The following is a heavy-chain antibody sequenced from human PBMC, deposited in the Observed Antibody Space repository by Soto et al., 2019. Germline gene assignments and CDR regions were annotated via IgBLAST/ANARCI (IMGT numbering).Heavy chain of an antibody. CDR2: IIPVLGVT. Sequence: QVQLVQSGAEVRKPGSSVEVSCMSSGSTFSSYTVNWVRQAPGQGLEWIGRIIPVLGVTHYARRFQGRGTITADRSRKTAYMVLTSLTSADTAVYYCARRRYCGVDCYNKFYYGMDVWGQGTTVTVSS. J-gene: IGHJ6*02. CDR3: ARRRYCGVDCYNKFYYGMDV. V-gene: IGHV1-69*02. CDR1: GSTFSSYT. D-gene: IGHD2-21*02.